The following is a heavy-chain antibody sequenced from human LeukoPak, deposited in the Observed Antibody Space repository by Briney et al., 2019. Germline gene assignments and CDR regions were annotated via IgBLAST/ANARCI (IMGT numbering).Heavy chain of an antibody. CDR2: ISSSSSTI. CDR1: GFTFSSYS. CDR3: ARGPSSNYDTTGYHSAFDI. Sequence: TGGSLRLSCAASGFTFSSYSMNWVRQAPGKGLEWVSYISSSSSTIYYADSVKGRFTISRDNAKNTLYLQMNSLRAEDTAVYYCARGPSSNYDTTGYHSAFDIWGQGTMVTVSS. V-gene: IGHV3-48*04. J-gene: IGHJ3*02. D-gene: IGHD3-22*01.